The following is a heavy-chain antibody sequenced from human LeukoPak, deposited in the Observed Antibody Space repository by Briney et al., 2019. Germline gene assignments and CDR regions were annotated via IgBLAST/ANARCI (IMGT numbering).Heavy chain of an antibody. V-gene: IGHV4-34*01. CDR1: GGSISSGGYS. CDR2: INHSGST. Sequence: SETLSLTCAVSGGSISSGGYSWSWIRQPPGKGLEWIGEINHSGSTNYNPSLKSRVTISVDTSKNQFSLKLSSVTAADTAVYYCARGAVLDAFDIWGQGTMVTVSS. J-gene: IGHJ3*02. CDR3: ARGAVLDAFDI.